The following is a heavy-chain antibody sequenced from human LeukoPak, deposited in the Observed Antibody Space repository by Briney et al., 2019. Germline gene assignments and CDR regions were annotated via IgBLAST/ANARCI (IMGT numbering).Heavy chain of an antibody. CDR2: ISAYNGNT. D-gene: IGHD2-2*01. V-gene: IGHV1-18*01. Sequence: ASVKVSCKASGGTFSSYGISWVRQAPGQGLEWMGWISAYNGNTNYAQKLQGRVTMTTDTSTSTAYMELRSLRSDDTAVYYCARIAVPASANWFDPWGQGTLVTVSS. CDR1: GGTFSSYG. CDR3: ARIAVPASANWFDP. J-gene: IGHJ5*02.